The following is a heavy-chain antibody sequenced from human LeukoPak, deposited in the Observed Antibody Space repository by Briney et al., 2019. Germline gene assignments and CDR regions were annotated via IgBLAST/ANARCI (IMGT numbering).Heavy chain of an antibody. Sequence: GGSLRLSCAASGFTVSSNYMSWVRQAPGKGLEWVSVIYSGGSTYYADSVKGRFTISRDNSKNTLYLQMNSLRAEGTAVYYCARGSDYGDPHTWGQGTLVTVSS. D-gene: IGHD4-17*01. CDR1: GFTVSSNY. CDR2: IYSGGST. V-gene: IGHV3-53*01. J-gene: IGHJ5*02. CDR3: ARGSDYGDPHT.